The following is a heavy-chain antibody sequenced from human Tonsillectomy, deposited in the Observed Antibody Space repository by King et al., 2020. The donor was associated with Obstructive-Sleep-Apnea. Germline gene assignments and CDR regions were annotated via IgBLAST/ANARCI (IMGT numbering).Heavy chain of an antibody. V-gene: IGHV3-23*04. Sequence: VQLVESGGGLVQPGGSLRLSCAASGFTFGNYAMNWVRQAPGKGLEWVSAISNSGGSTYYADSVKGRFTISRDNSNNTLYLQMNSLRAEDTAVYYCARDEQYGGNSYYWYFDLWGRGTLVTVSS. CDR3: ARDEQYGGNSYYWYFDL. J-gene: IGHJ2*01. CDR1: GFTFGNYA. CDR2: ISNSGGST. D-gene: IGHD4-23*01.